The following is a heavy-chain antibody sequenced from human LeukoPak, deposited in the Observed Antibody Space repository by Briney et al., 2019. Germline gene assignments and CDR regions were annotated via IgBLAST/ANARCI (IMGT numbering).Heavy chain of an antibody. Sequence: ASETLSLTCVVSGYSISSGYHWGWIRQPPGEGLEWIGSVYRSGSTYYNPSLKSRVTISVDTSKNQISLKVRPVTAADTAVYYCARENWVFDYWGQGNLVTVSS. CDR3: ARENWVFDY. CDR2: VYRSGST. V-gene: IGHV4-38-2*02. CDR1: GYSISSGYH. J-gene: IGHJ4*02. D-gene: IGHD7-27*01.